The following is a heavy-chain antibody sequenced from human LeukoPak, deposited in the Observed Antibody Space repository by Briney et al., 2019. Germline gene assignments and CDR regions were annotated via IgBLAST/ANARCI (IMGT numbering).Heavy chain of an antibody. CDR3: ARDHGSQHSGAWYVFDY. Sequence: GGSLRLSCAASGFTFNHYAMSWVRQAPGKGLEWVSGINEFGHTFYADSVKGRFTISRDNSKNTVFLQMNSLSGDDTAEYFCARDHGSQHSGAWYVFDYWGRGTLVTVSS. V-gene: IGHV3-23*01. D-gene: IGHD6-19*01. CDR1: GFTFNHYA. J-gene: IGHJ4*02. CDR2: INEFGHT.